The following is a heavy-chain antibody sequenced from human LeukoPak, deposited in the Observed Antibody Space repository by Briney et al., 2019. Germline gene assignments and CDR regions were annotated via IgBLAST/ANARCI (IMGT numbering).Heavy chain of an antibody. CDR1: GGSISSGDYY. Sequence: PSETLSLTCTVSGGSISSGDYYWSWIRQPPGKGLEWIGYIYYSGSTYYNPSLKSRVTISVDTSKNQFSLKLSSVTAADTAVYYCARAPVVKEFFDIWGQGTMVTVSS. D-gene: IGHD2-15*01. J-gene: IGHJ3*02. V-gene: IGHV4-30-4*01. CDR2: IYYSGST. CDR3: ARAPVVKEFFDI.